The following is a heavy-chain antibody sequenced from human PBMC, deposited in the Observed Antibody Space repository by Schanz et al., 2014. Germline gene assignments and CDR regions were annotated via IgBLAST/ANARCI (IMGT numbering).Heavy chain of an antibody. D-gene: IGHD5-12*01. CDR2: IASGGSHT. Sequence: EVQLLESGGALEQPGGSLRLSCAASGITFSDYAMSWVRQAPGKGLEWVSTIASGGSHTFYADSVTGRFTISGDNSKNTLFLQMNSLRVEDTALYFCARDEGRDGYNLAFDVWGQGTLVTVSS. CDR3: ARDEGRDGYNLAFDV. CDR1: GITFSDYA. V-gene: IGHV3-23*01. J-gene: IGHJ3*01.